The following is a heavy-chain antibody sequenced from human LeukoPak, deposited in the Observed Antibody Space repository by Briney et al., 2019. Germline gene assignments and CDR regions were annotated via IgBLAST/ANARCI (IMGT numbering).Heavy chain of an antibody. CDR2: IYYSGST. CDR3: ARGPYSYDSSGAFDI. CDR1: GGSISSYY. Sequence: PSETLSLTCTVSGGSISSYYWSWIRQPPGKGLEWIGYIYYSGSTNYNPSLKSRVTISVDTSKNQFSLKLSSVTAADAAVYYCARGPYSYDSSGAFDIWGQGTMVTVSS. V-gene: IGHV4-59*01. J-gene: IGHJ3*02. D-gene: IGHD3-22*01.